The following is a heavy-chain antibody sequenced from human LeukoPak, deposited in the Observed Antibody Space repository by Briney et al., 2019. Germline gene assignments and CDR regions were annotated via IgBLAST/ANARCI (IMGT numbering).Heavy chain of an antibody. V-gene: IGHV4-39*07. CDR1: GGSISSSSYY. J-gene: IGHJ4*02. CDR2: IYYSGST. CDR3: ARVYSSGWTCDY. Sequence: SETLSLTCTASGGSISSSSYYWGWIRQPPGKGLEWIGSIYYSGSTYYNPSLKSRVTISVDTSKNQFSLKLSSVTAADTAVYYCARVYSSGWTCDYWGQGTLLTVSS. D-gene: IGHD6-19*01.